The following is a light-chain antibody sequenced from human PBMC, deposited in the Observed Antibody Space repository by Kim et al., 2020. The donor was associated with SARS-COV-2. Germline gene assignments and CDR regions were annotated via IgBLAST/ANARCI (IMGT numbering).Light chain of an antibody. CDR1: SSDVGGYNY. CDR3: TSYTTSSTVV. J-gene: IGLJ2*01. CDR2: DVS. V-gene: IGLV2-14*03. Sequence: GQSITNACTGTSSDVGGYNYVSWYQQHTGEAPKLMIYDVSNRPSGVSNRFSGSKSGNTASLTISGLQAEDEADYYCTSYTTSSTVVFGGGTQLTVL.